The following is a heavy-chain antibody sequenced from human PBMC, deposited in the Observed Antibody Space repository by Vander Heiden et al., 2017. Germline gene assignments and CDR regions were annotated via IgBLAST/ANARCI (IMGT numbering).Heavy chain of an antibody. Sequence: EVQLVEPGGGLVKPGGPLRLSCAASGFTFSSYSMNWVRQAPGKGLEWVSSISSSSSYIYYADSVKGRFTISRDNAKNSLYLQMNSLRAEDTAVYYCARDEGYSYGTFDFDYWGQGTLVTVSS. V-gene: IGHV3-21*01. CDR2: ISSSSSYI. J-gene: IGHJ4*02. CDR3: ARDEGYSYGTFDFDY. D-gene: IGHD5-18*01. CDR1: GFTFSSYS.